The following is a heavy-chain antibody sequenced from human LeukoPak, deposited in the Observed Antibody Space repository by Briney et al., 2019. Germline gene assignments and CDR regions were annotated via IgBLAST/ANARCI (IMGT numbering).Heavy chain of an antibody. CDR3: ARDEKLRGALSKGGSNYYYGMDV. Sequence: SETLSLTCTVPGGSISSYYWSWIRQPPGKGLEWIGYIYYSGSTNYNPSLKSRVTISVDTSKNQFSLKLSSVTAADTAVYYCARDEKLRGALSKGGSNYYYGMDVWGQGTTVTVSS. CDR1: GGSISSYY. CDR2: IYYSGST. V-gene: IGHV4-59*01. J-gene: IGHJ6*02. D-gene: IGHD1-26*01.